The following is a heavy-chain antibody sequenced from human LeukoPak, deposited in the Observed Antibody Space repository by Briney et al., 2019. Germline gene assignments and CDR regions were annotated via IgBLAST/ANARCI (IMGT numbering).Heavy chain of an antibody. V-gene: IGHV3-33*01. J-gene: IGHJ4*02. Sequence: PRRSLRLSCAASGFTFSNYNMDWVPPAPGKGLGWVVSVWFDGSYTYYAESVEGRFTISRDNSKNTVYLQMNSLRAEDTAIFYCVREALESSANYVPYFFDYWGQGTLVTVSS. CDR2: VWFDGSYT. CDR1: GFTFSNYN. CDR3: VREALESSANYVPYFFDY. D-gene: IGHD3-22*01.